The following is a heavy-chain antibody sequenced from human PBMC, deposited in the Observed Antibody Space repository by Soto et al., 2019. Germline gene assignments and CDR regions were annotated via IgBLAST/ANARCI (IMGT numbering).Heavy chain of an antibody. CDR2: IGTAGDT. D-gene: IGHD3-10*01. J-gene: IGHJ6*02. V-gene: IGHV3-13*04. CDR1: GFTFSSYD. CDR3: ARAGLLLWFGASGGMDV. Sequence: GGSLRLSCAASGFTFSSYDMHWVRQATGKGLEWVSAIGTAGDTYYPGSVKGRFTISRENAKNSLYLQMNSLRAGDTAVYYCARAGLLLWFGASGGMDVWGQGTTVTVSS.